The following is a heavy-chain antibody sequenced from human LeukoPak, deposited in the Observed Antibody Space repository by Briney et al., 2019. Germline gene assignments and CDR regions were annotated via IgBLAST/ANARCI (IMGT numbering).Heavy chain of an antibody. CDR3: ARLVGSGESNSYYFDY. CDR2: MNPNSGNT. V-gene: IGHV1-8*01. D-gene: IGHD3-10*01. CDR1: GYTFTSYD. J-gene: IGHJ4*02. Sequence: ASVKVSCKASGYTFTSYDINWVRQATGQGLEWMGWMNPNSGNTGYAQKFQGRVTMTRNTSISTAYMELSSLRSEDTAVYYCARLVGSGESNSYYFDYWGQGTLVTVSS.